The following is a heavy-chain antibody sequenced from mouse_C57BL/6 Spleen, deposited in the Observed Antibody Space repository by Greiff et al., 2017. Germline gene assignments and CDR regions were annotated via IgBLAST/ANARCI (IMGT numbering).Heavy chain of an antibody. Sequence: VQLQQPGAELVMPGASVKLSCKASGYTFTSYWMHWVKQRPGQGLEWIGEIDPSDSYTNYNQKFKGKSTLTVDKSSSTAYMQLSSLTSEDSAVYYCARRTTVAPYFDYWGQGTTLTVSS. CDR2: IDPSDSYT. D-gene: IGHD1-1*01. V-gene: IGHV1-69*01. CDR3: ARRTTVAPYFDY. J-gene: IGHJ2*01. CDR1: GYTFTSYW.